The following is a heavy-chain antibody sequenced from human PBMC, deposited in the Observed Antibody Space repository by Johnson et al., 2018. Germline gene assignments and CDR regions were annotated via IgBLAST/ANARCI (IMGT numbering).Heavy chain of an antibody. D-gene: IGHD2-8*01. CDR3: ARILRIPDDMLYIYYYYMDV. CDR2: IWYDGSNK. CDR1: GFTFSSYG. Sequence: QVQLVQSGGGVVQPGRSLRLSCAASGFTFSSYGMHWVRQAPGKGLEWVAVIWYDGSNKYYADSVKGRFTISRDNAKNTLYLQMNSLRAEDTAVFYSARILRIPDDMLYIYYYYMDVWGKGTTVTVSS. J-gene: IGHJ6*03. V-gene: IGHV3-33*01.